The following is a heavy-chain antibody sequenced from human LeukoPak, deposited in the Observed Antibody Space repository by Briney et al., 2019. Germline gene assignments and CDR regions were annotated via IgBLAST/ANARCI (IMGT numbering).Heavy chain of an antibody. J-gene: IGHJ5*02. V-gene: IGHV3-33*06. CDR3: AKGGGNGAFDP. Sequence: GGSLRLSCAASGFTFRNYGMHWVRQAPGKGLEWVAVIWYDGTNKYYSDSVKGRFTISRDNSRNTLYLQMNSLRAEDTAVYYCAKGGGNGAFDPWGQGTLVTVSS. CDR1: GFTFRNYG. CDR2: IWYDGTNK. D-gene: IGHD4-23*01.